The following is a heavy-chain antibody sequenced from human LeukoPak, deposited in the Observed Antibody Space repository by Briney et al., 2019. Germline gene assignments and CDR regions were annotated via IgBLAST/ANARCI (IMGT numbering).Heavy chain of an antibody. CDR1: GYSFTSYW. Sequence: GESLKISCKGSGYSFTSYWIGWVRQMPGKGLEWMGTIYPGDSDTRYSPSFQGQVTITADKSISTAYLQWSSLKASDTAMYYCARLQGGRYYYDSSGYPDYWGQGTLVTVSS. CDR2: IYPGDSDT. D-gene: IGHD3-22*01. J-gene: IGHJ4*02. CDR3: ARLQGGRYYYDSSGYPDY. V-gene: IGHV5-51*01.